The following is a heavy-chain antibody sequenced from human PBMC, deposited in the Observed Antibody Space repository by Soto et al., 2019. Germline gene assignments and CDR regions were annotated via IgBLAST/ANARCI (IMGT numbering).Heavy chain of an antibody. Sequence: LRLTCAASGFTFRNNVLSWVRQAPGKGLDWVSGITGSGRDTYYADSVKGRFTISRDNSKNMVFLQMNSLRAEDTALYYCAKNGLDNSPSAIDSWGPGTLVTVSS. J-gene: IGHJ4*02. CDR3: AKNGLDNSPSAIDS. V-gene: IGHV3-23*01. CDR2: ITGSGRDT. CDR1: GFTFRNNV. D-gene: IGHD2-8*01.